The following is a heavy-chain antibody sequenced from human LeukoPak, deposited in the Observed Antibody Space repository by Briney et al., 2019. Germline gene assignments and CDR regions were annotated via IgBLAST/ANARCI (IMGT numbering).Heavy chain of an antibody. CDR3: ARMGSMDILTGYRPFDY. CDR2: INYSGST. J-gene: IGHJ4*02. D-gene: IGHD3-9*01. V-gene: IGHV4-59*01. Sequence: PSETLSLTCTVSGGSISRDYWSWIRQPPGKGLEWIAYINYSGSTKYNPSLKTRVTISVDTSKNQFSLKLSSVTAADTAVYYCARMGSMDILTGYRPFDYWGQGTLVTASS. CDR1: GGSISRDY.